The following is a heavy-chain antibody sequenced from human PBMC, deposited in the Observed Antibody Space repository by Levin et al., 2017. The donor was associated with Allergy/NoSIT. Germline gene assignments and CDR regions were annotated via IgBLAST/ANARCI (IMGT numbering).Heavy chain of an antibody. Sequence: GESLKISCVASGFTSSSYEMNWVRQAPGKGLEWVSFISSVDSTTYYADSVKGRFTMSRDNAQNSLYLQLNSLRAEDTAVYYCARFLPAELVGGGYYFYTMDVWGQGTTVTVSS. CDR1: GFTSSSYE. CDR2: ISSVDSTT. CDR3: ARFLPAELVGGGYYFYTMDV. V-gene: IGHV3-48*03. D-gene: IGHD1-26*01. J-gene: IGHJ6*02.